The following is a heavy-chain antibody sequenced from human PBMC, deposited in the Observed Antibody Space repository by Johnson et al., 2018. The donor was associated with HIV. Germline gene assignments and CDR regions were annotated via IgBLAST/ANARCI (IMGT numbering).Heavy chain of an antibody. D-gene: IGHD1-26*01. V-gene: IGHV3-11*04. Sequence: QVHLVEYGGGLVKPGGSLRLSCAASGFTFSDYYMSWIRQAPGKGLEWVSYISSSGSTIYYADSVKGRFTISRDNSKNTLYLQMNSLRAEDTAVYYCARDAPDSGSYHAFDIRGQGTMVTVS. J-gene: IGHJ3*02. CDR1: GFTFSDYY. CDR2: ISSSGSTI. CDR3: ARDAPDSGSYHAFDI.